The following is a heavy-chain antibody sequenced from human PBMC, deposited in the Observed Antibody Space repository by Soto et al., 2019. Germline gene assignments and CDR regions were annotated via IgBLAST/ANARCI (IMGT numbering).Heavy chain of an antibody. J-gene: IGHJ4*02. D-gene: IGHD3-16*01. Sequence: EVQLVESGGGLVQPGGSLRLSCAASGFTFTNYWMSRVRQAPAKGLEWVANINQDGSEKYFLDSVKGRFTISRDNAKNSLYLQMNSLRAEDTAVYYCAKDLREKTLWGTNFFDSWGQGTLVTVAS. CDR2: INQDGSEK. CDR3: AKDLREKTLWGTNFFDS. V-gene: IGHV3-7*01. CDR1: GFTFTNYW.